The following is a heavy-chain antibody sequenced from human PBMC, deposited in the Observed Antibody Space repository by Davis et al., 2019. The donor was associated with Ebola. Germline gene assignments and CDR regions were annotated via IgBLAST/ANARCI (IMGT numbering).Heavy chain of an antibody. Sequence: GESLKISCAASGFTFSSYWMTWVRQAPGKGLEWVANINPAGGQQYYADSVKVRFTISRDNAKNSLDLQMNSLRVEDTAVYYCVRELVVGPDENFHYWGQGTLVTVSS. CDR3: VRELVVGPDENFHY. CDR1: GFTFSSYW. CDR2: INPAGGQQ. D-gene: IGHD1-26*01. J-gene: IGHJ1*01. V-gene: IGHV3-7*01.